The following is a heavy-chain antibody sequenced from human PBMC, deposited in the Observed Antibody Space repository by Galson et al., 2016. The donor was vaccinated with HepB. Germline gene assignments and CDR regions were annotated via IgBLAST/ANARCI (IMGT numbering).Heavy chain of an antibody. Sequence: SLRLSCAASGFRFRNYAMHWVRQAPGKGLEWVAVMSYDGRGIYYADSVKGRLTISRDNSKNTLFLRMNSLRPDDTAVYYCARAERWGAAGGSFQLDCWGQGTPVTVSS. V-gene: IGHV3-30*04. D-gene: IGHD6-13*01. CDR1: GFRFRNYA. CDR3: ARAERWGAAGGSFQLDC. CDR2: MSYDGRGI. J-gene: IGHJ4*02.